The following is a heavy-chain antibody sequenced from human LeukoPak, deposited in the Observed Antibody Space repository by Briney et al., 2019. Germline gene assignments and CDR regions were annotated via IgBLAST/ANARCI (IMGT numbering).Heavy chain of an antibody. Sequence: PGGSLRLSCAASGFTVSSNYMSWVRQAPGKGLEWVSVIYSGGSTYYADSVKGRFTISRDNSKNALYLQMNSLRAEDTAVYYCAKHYYDSSGYRALSAFGIWGQGTMVTVSS. CDR3: AKHYYDSSGYRALSAFGI. D-gene: IGHD3-22*01. V-gene: IGHV3-53*01. J-gene: IGHJ3*02. CDR2: IYSGGST. CDR1: GFTVSSNY.